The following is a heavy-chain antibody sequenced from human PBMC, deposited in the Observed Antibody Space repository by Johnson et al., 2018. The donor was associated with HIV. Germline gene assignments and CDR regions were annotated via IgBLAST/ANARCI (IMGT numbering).Heavy chain of an antibody. CDR2: ISYDGSDK. CDR3: AKGHWELLGGGDAFDI. V-gene: IGHV3-30*04. D-gene: IGHD1-26*01. CDR1: GFTFSSYA. J-gene: IGHJ3*02. Sequence: VQLVESGGGVVQPGRSLRLSCAASGFTFSSYAMHWVRQAPAKGLEWVAVISYDGSDKYYADSVKGRFTISRDSSKNTLYLQMNSLRAEDTALYYCAKGHWELLGGGDAFDIWGQGTMVSVSS.